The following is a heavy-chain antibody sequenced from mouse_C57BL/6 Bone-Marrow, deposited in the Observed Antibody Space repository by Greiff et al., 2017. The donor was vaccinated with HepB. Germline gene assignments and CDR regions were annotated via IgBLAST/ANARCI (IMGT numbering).Heavy chain of an antibody. CDR3: ARGRGLRRDDY. V-gene: IGHV1-61*01. CDR2: IYPSDSET. D-gene: IGHD2-4*01. CDR1: GYTFTSYR. J-gene: IGHJ2*01. Sequence: QVQLQQPGAELVRPGSSVKLSCKASGYTFTSYRMDWVKQRPGQGLEWIGNIYPSDSETHYNQKFKDKATLTVDKSSSTAYMQLSSLTSEDSAVYYCARGRGLRRDDYWGQGTTLTVSS.